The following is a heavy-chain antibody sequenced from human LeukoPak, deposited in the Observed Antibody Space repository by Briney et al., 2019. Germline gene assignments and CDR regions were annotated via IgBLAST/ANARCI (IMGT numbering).Heavy chain of an antibody. CDR2: INQEGSGK. CDR3: ARERDGRLFDY. D-gene: IGHD5-24*01. J-gene: IGHJ4*02. Sequence: GGSLRLSCAVSGLTFRSYWMSWVRQAPGKGLEWVANINQEGSGKYFVDSVKGRFTISRDNAKNSLHLQMNTLRAEDTAVYYCARERDGRLFDYWGQGTLVTVSS. V-gene: IGHV3-7*01. CDR1: GLTFRSYW.